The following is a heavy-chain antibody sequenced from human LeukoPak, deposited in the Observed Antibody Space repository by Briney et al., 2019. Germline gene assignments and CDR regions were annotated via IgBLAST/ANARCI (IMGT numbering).Heavy chain of an antibody. J-gene: IGHJ6*03. V-gene: IGHV3-23*01. D-gene: IGHD6-25*01. Sequence: PGGSLRLSCAASGFTFSSYAMSWVRQAPGKGLEWVSAISGSGGSTYYADSVKGRFTISRDNSKNTLYLQMNSLRAEDTAVYYCAKDGRLTNYYYMDVWGKGTTVTVS. CDR3: AKDGRLTNYYYMDV. CDR2: ISGSGGST. CDR1: GFTFSSYA.